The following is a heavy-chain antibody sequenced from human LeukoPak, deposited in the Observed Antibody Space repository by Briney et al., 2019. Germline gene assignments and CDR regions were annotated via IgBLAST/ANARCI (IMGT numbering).Heavy chain of an antibody. CDR1: GFTFSSYA. D-gene: IGHD3-10*01. J-gene: IGHJ4*02. CDR3: AKGHYYGSGSLDY. Sequence: GGSLRLSCAASGFTFSSYAMSWVRQAPGKGLEWVSAISGSGGSTYYADSVKGRFTISLDNSKNTLYVQMNSLRAEDTAVYYCAKGHYYGSGSLDYWGQGTLVTVSS. CDR2: ISGSGGST. V-gene: IGHV3-23*01.